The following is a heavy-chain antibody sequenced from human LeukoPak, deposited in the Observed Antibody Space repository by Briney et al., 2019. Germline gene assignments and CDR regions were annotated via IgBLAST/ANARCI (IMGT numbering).Heavy chain of an antibody. CDR3: ASPLVWGLRAFDI. CDR1: GGTFSGYA. V-gene: IGHV1-69*04. D-gene: IGHD3-16*01. Sequence: SVKVSCKASGGTFSGYAISWLRQAPGQGLEWMGRIIPILGIANYAQKFQGRVTITADKSTSTAYMELSSLRSEDTAVYYCASPLVWGLRAFDIWGQGTMVTVSS. CDR2: IIPILGIA. J-gene: IGHJ3*02.